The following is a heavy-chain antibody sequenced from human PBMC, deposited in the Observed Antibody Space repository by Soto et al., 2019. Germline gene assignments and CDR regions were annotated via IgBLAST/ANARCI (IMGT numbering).Heavy chain of an antibody. CDR2: VYYNENT. CDR3: ARRERYYGSPGWFDP. CDR1: GGSINDFAYY. J-gene: IGHJ5*02. V-gene: IGHV4-39*01. D-gene: IGHD3-16*01. Sequence: SATLSLTCTVSGGSINDFAYYWGWIRQPPGKGLEWIGTVYYNENTYYNPSLKSRVTISVDTAKNHFSLNLRSVTAADTAMYFCARRERYYGSPGWFDPWGQGTLVTVSS.